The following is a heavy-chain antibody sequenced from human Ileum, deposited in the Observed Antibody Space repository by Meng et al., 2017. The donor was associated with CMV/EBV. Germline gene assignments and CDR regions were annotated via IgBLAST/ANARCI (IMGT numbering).Heavy chain of an antibody. CDR2: IYYSGST. CDR3: AREGGGWYFDS. J-gene: IGHJ4*02. Sequence: QVQRPESGPGLMNPSKTRSLPCNASGYSLTTGDYHWSWIRQPPGKGPEWIGYIYYSGSTLYNQSLKSPVTISLDKSKNQFSLRLRSVTAADTAVYFCAREGGGWYFDSWGQGTLVTVSS. CDR1: GYSLTTGDYH. V-gene: IGHV4-30-4*01. D-gene: IGHD6-19*01.